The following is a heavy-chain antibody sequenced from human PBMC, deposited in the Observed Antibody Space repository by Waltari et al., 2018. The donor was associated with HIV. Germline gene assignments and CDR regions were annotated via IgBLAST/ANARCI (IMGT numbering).Heavy chain of an antibody. J-gene: IGHJ3*01. Sequence: QLVDSGGALVQPGESLRLSCAASGFTFSNYAMNWVRQAPGKGLEWIAYVSSSTNTIYDAGSVKGRFTISRDNAGNLLYLQMNSLRAEDTAVYYCARVGTCFDVWGQGTVVTVSS. CDR2: VSSSTNTI. D-gene: IGHD7-27*01. CDR3: ARVGTCFDV. V-gene: IGHV3-48*01. CDR1: GFTFSNYA.